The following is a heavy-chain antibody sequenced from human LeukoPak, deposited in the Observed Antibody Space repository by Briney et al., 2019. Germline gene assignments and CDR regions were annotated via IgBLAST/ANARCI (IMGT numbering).Heavy chain of an antibody. D-gene: IGHD5-24*01. CDR2: IKEDGSET. CDR1: GFSVSDGY. J-gene: IGHJ4*02. Sequence: GGSLRLSCAASGFSVSDGYMSWVRQAPGKGLEWVANIKEDGSETYYVDSVRGRFTISRDNAKSSLYLQLNSLRAEDTAVYYCASNNRDGYKNFDYWGQGTLVTVSS. V-gene: IGHV3-7*05. CDR3: ASNNRDGYKNFDY.